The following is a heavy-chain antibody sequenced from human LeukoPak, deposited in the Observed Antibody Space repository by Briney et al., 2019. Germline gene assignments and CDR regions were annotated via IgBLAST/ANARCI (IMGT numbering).Heavy chain of an antibody. V-gene: IGHV4-39*06. CDR2: IYYSGST. Sequence: SETLSLTCTVSGGSISSSSYYWGWIRQPPGKGLEWIGSIYYSGSTYYNPSLKSRVTMSVDTSKNQSHLKVSSVTAADTAVYYCARITASGYSYGFDSWGQGTLVTVSS. D-gene: IGHD5-18*01. CDR3: ARITASGYSYGFDS. J-gene: IGHJ4*02. CDR1: GGSISSSSYY.